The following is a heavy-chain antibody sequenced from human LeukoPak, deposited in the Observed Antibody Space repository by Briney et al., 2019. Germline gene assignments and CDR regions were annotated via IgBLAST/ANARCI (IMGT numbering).Heavy chain of an antibody. Sequence: GGSLRLSCAASGFTFSSYWMSWVRQAPGKGLEWVANIKQDGSEEYYVDSVKGRFTISRDNAKNSLYLQMNSLRAEDTAVYYCARDSGIAVAGTAANDAFDIWGQGTMVTVSS. CDR3: ARDSGIAVAGTAANDAFDI. CDR1: GFTFSSYW. D-gene: IGHD6-19*01. V-gene: IGHV3-7*01. CDR2: IKQDGSEE. J-gene: IGHJ3*02.